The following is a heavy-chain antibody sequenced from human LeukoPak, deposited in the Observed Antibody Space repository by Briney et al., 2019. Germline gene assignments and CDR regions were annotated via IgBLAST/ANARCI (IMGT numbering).Heavy chain of an antibody. D-gene: IGHD5-18*01. CDR1: GFTFSSYG. V-gene: IGHV3-33*01. J-gene: IGHJ4*02. CDR2: IWFDGSYK. Sequence: SGRSLRLSCAASGFTFSSYGMHWVRQAPGKGLEWVAVIWFDGSYKYYGDSVKGRFTISRDNSKNTLYLQMSSLRAEDTAVYYCAGDRDTAMQYFDYWGQGTLVTVSS. CDR3: AGDRDTAMQYFDY.